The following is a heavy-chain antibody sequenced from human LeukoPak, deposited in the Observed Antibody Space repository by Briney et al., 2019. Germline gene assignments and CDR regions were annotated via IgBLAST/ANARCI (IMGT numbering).Heavy chain of an antibody. D-gene: IGHD3-10*01. CDR2: IYHSGST. V-gene: IGHV4-38-2*02. Sequence: SETLSLTCTVSGYSISSGYYWGWIRQPPGKGRGGIGSIYHSGSTYYNPSLKIRVTISVDTSKNQFSLKLSSVTAADTAVYYCARDHYGSGSYYGDYWGQGTLVTVSS. J-gene: IGHJ4*02. CDR3: ARDHYGSGSYYGDY. CDR1: GYSISSGYY.